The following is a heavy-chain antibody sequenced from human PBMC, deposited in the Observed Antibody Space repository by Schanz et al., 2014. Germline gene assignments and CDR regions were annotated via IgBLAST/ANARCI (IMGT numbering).Heavy chain of an antibody. V-gene: IGHV1-46*01. CDR2: INPSGGST. Sequence: QVQLVQSAPEVKKPGVSVKVSCKASGYTFTSYYMHWVRQAPGQGLEWMGIINPSGGSTSYAQNFQGRVTMTRDTSLKTAYMEMTDLKLEDAARYYCAIHYGDRPLWGQGTLIAVSS. D-gene: IGHD4-17*01. J-gene: IGHJ4*02. CDR1: GYTFTSYY. CDR3: AIHYGDRPL.